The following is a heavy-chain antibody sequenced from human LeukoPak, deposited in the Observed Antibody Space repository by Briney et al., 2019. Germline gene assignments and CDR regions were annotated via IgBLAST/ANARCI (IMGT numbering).Heavy chain of an antibody. V-gene: IGHV3-64*01. D-gene: IGHD3-22*01. J-gene: IGHJ4*02. Sequence: GGSLRLSCAASGFTFSSYAMHWVRQAPGKGLEYVSAISSNGGSTYYANSVKGRFTISRDNSKNTLYLQMNSLRAEDTAVYYCAKEPSYYYDSSGYFTLGYFDYWGQGTLVTVSS. CDR1: GFTFSSYA. CDR3: AKEPSYYYDSSGYFTLGYFDY. CDR2: ISSNGGST.